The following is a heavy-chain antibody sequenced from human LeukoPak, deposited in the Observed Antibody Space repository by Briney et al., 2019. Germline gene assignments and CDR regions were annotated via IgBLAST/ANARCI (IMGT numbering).Heavy chain of an antibody. Sequence: SESLSLTCTVSGGTISSYYWSWIRQPPGKGLEWIGYIYTSGSNNYNPSLKSRVTISVDTAKNQFFLKMSSVTAADTAVYYCARHIGGGIEDMDVWGKGTKVIVSS. V-gene: IGHV4-4*09. CDR3: ARHIGGGIEDMDV. CDR2: IYTSGSN. D-gene: IGHD3-16*02. CDR1: GGTISSYY. J-gene: IGHJ6*03.